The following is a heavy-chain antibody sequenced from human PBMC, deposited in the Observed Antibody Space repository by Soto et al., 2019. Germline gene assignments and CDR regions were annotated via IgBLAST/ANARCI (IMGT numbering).Heavy chain of an antibody. Sequence: PGGSLRLSCAASGFTFSSYAMHWVRQAPGKGLEWVAVISYGGSNKYYADSVKGRFTISRDNSKNTLYLQMNSLRAEDTAVYYCARSYSGSYFKSFDIWGQGTMVTVSS. CDR2: ISYGGSNK. J-gene: IGHJ3*02. D-gene: IGHD1-26*01. V-gene: IGHV3-30-3*01. CDR3: ARSYSGSYFKSFDI. CDR1: GFTFSSYA.